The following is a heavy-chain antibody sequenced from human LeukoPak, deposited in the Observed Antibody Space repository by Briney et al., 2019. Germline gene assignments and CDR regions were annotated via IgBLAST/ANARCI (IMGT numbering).Heavy chain of an antibody. CDR2: IRYDGSNK. CDR1: GITFSSYG. V-gene: IGHV3-30*02. CDR3: VVGNAGSYHSTGDY. D-gene: IGHD1-26*01. J-gene: IGHJ4*02. Sequence: GSLRLSCAASGITFSSYGMHWVRQAPGKGLEWVTFIRYDGSNKYYADSVKGRFTISRDNSQNTLYLQMNSLRTEDTAVYYCVVGNAGSYHSTGDYWGQGTLVTVSS.